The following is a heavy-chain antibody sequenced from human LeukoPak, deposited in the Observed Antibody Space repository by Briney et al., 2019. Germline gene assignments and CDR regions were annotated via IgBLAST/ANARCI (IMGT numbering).Heavy chain of an antibody. CDR3: ARKPNFGVDHPSGFEY. J-gene: IGHJ4*02. D-gene: IGHD3-3*01. V-gene: IGHV4-30-4*08. CDR2: IYYSGST. CDR1: GGSISSGDYY. Sequence: PSQTLSLICTVSGGSISSGDYYGSWIRRPRGKGVGWFGYIYYSGSTYYNPSLKSRVPISVDMSKTQCPLKLSSVTAADTAVYYCARKPNFGVDHPSGFEYLGQGNLVNVSS.